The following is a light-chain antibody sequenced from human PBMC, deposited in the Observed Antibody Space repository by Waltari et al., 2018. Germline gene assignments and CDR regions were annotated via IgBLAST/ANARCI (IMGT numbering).Light chain of an antibody. CDR1: SSDVASYDY. J-gene: IGLJ2*01. CDR2: DVS. CDR3: SSHTSNNVVV. V-gene: IGLV2-14*01. Sequence: QSALTQPASVSGSPGQSITISCTGTSSDVASYDYVSWYQQHPGKAPKVMIYDVSNRPSGVSNRFSGSKSGNTASLTISGLQAEDEADYYCSSHTSNNVVVFGGGTKLTVL.